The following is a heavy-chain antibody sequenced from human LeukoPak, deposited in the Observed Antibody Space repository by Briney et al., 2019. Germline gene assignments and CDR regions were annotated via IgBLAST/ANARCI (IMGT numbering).Heavy chain of an antibody. CDR3: AKSGYCSSTSCQTPPDY. CDR2: ISGSGGRT. V-gene: IGHV3-23*01. D-gene: IGHD2-2*01. CDR1: GFTFRSYA. Sequence: GGSLRLSCAASGFTFRSYAMSWVRQAPGKGLEWVSAISGSGGRTYYADSVKGRFTISRDNSKNTLYLQMNSLRAEDTAVYYCAKSGYCSSTSCQTPPDYWGQGTLVTVSS. J-gene: IGHJ4*02.